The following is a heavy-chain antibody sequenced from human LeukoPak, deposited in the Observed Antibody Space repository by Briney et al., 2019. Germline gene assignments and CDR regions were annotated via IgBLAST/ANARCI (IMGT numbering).Heavy chain of an antibody. Sequence: SVKVSCKASGGTFSSYAISWVRQAPGQGLEWMGGIIPIFGTANYAQKFQGRVTITADESTSTAHMELSSLRSEDTAVYYCASASYYDFWSGYFDYWGQGTLVTVSS. CDR1: GGTFSSYA. CDR3: ASASYYDFWSGYFDY. V-gene: IGHV1-69*13. J-gene: IGHJ4*02. CDR2: IIPIFGTA. D-gene: IGHD3-3*01.